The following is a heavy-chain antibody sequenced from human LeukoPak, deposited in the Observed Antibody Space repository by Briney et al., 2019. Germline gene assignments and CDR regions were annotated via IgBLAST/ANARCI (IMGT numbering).Heavy chain of an antibody. V-gene: IGHV1-18*01. CDR1: GYTFTSYG. D-gene: IGHD3-3*01. CDR3: ARAPEGRFLEWLPADYWYFDL. Sequence: ASVKVSCKASGYTFTSYGISWVRQAPGQGLEWMGWISAYNGNTNYAQKLQGRVTMTTDTSTSTACMELRSLRSDDTAVYYCARAPEGRFLEWLPADYWYFDLWGRGTLVTVSS. J-gene: IGHJ2*01. CDR2: ISAYNGNT.